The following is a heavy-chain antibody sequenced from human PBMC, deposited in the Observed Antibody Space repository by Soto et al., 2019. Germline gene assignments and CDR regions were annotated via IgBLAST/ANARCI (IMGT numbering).Heavy chain of an antibody. CDR3: ARAYGGFDY. CDR1: GGSISSGGYS. V-gene: IGHV4-30-2*01. Sequence: SETLSLTCAVSGGSISSGGYSWSWIRQPPGKGLGWIGYIYHSGSTYCNPSLKSRVTISVDRSKNQFSLKLSSVTAADTAVYYSARAYGGFDYWGQGTLVTVSS. D-gene: IGHD3-16*01. J-gene: IGHJ4*02. CDR2: IYHSGST.